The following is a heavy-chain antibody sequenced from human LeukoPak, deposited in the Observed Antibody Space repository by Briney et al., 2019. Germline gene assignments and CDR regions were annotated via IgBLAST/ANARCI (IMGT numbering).Heavy chain of an antibody. J-gene: IGHJ4*02. CDR2: IIPILGIA. CDR1: GGTFSSHA. D-gene: IGHD2-15*01. Sequence: SVTVSCKASGGTFSSHAISWVRQAPGQGLEWMGRIIPILGIANYAQKFQGRVTITADKSTSTAYMELSSLRSEDTAVYYCASENIVVVVAAQGPFDYWGQGTLVTVSS. CDR3: ASENIVVVVAAQGPFDY. V-gene: IGHV1-69*04.